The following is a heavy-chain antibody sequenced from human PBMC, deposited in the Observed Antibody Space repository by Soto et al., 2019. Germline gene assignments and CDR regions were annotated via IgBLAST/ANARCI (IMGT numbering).Heavy chain of an antibody. J-gene: IGHJ4*02. Sequence: QVQLVESGGGVVQPGRSLRLSCAASGFTFNLYGMHWVRQAPGKGLEWVAVIWYDGSNKFYDDSVKGRFTISRDNSQNTLYLQMNSLRAEDTAVYYCARDRSALGSFDYWGQGTLVTVSS. CDR3: ARDRSALGSFDY. CDR2: IWYDGSNK. D-gene: IGHD5-18*01. CDR1: GFTFNLYG. V-gene: IGHV3-33*01.